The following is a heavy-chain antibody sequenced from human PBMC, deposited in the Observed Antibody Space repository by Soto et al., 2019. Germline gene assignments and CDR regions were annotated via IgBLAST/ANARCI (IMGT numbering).Heavy chain of an antibody. J-gene: IGHJ5*02. CDR2: INGSGGST. D-gene: IGHD3-22*01. CDR3: AKSSVVIPGLDP. Sequence: GGSLRLSCAASGFTFSSYSMSWVRQAPGKGLEGVSAINGSGGSTYYADSVKGRFTISRDNSKNTLYLQMNSLRADDTAVYYCAKSSVVIPGLDPWGQGALVTVSS. V-gene: IGHV3-23*01. CDR1: GFTFSSYS.